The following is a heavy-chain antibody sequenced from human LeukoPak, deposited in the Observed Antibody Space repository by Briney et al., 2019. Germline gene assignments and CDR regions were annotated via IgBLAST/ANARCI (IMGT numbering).Heavy chain of an antibody. Sequence: SVKVSCKASGGTFSSYAVSWVRQAPGQGLEWMGRIIPILGIANYAQKFQGRVTITADKSTSTAYMELSSLRSEDTAVYYCAAGYSSSWQPFDYWGQGTLVTVSS. CDR1: GGTFSSYA. D-gene: IGHD6-13*01. CDR2: IIPILGIA. V-gene: IGHV1-69*04. J-gene: IGHJ4*02. CDR3: AAGYSSSWQPFDY.